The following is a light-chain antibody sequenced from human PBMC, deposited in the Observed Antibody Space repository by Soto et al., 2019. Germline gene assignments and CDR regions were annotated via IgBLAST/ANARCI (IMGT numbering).Light chain of an antibody. CDR2: HAS. CDR1: QSISNW. Sequence: DIQMTQSPSTLSASVGDRVTITCRASQSISNWLAWYQQKPGKAPKLLIYHASSLESGVPSRFSGSGSGTEFTLTISSLQPDDFATYYCQQYNNYFWTFGQGTKVEIK. CDR3: QQYNNYFWT. J-gene: IGKJ1*01. V-gene: IGKV1-5*01.